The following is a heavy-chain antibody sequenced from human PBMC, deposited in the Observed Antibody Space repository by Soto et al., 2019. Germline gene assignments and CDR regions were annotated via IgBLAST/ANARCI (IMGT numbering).Heavy chain of an antibody. CDR1: GCSFPASX. Sequence: GGSRRSSCVVSGCSFPASXITWVRQIPGKGLEWIASISSGAFTISYAADVKGRFTMYRDDGHNSLFLQMDSLSAEDTDLYYCERDTTRLEHWGKGTLLTTSS. V-gene: IGHV3-11*01. J-gene: IGHJ4*02. CDR2: ISSGAFTI. D-gene: IGHD1-1*01. CDR3: ERDTTRLEH.